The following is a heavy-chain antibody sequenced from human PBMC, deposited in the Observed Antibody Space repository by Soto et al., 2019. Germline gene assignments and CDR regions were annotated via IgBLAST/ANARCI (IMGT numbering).Heavy chain of an antibody. J-gene: IGHJ2*01. V-gene: IGHV4-28*01. Sequence: QVQLQESGPGLVRPSDTLSLTCAVSGYSISNNHWWGWIRQSPGQGLEWLAYICTSGSTYYNPSLKSRVAMSIDTSKNQLSLNLSSVTAADTAVYFCVRKYTSSSGFYFDLWGRGTLVTVSS. CDR3: VRKYTSSSGFYFDL. D-gene: IGHD6-6*01. CDR2: ICTSGST. CDR1: GYSISNNHW.